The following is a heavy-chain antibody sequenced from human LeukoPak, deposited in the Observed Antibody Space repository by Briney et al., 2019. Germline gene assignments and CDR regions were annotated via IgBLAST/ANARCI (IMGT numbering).Heavy chain of an antibody. V-gene: IGHV4-38-2*02. CDR3: ARAAPRWTYYDFWSGLDY. D-gene: IGHD3-3*01. J-gene: IGHJ4*02. CDR2: IYHSGST. CDR1: GYSISSGYY. Sequence: SETLSLTCTVSGYSISSGYYWGWIRQPPGKGLEWIGSIYHSGSTYYNPSLKGRVTISVDTSKNQFSLKLSSVTAADTAVYYCARAAPRWTYYDFWSGLDYWGQGTLVTVSS.